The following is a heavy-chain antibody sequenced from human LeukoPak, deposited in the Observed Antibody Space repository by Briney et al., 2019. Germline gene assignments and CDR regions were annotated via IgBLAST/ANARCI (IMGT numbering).Heavy chain of an antibody. CDR2: IYYSGST. CDR3: ARALGNFDY. Sequence: SETLSLTCTVSGGSISSYYWSWIRQPPGKGLEWIGYIYYSGSTYYNPSLKSRVTISVDTSKNQFSLKLSSVTAADTAVYYCARALGNFDYWGQGTLVTVSS. CDR1: GGSISSYY. D-gene: IGHD7-27*01. V-gene: IGHV4-59*08. J-gene: IGHJ4*02.